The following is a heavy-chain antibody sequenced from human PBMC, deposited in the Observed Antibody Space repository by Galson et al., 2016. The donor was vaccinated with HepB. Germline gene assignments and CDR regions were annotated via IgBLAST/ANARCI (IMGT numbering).Heavy chain of an antibody. D-gene: IGHD1-1*01. Sequence: SLRLSCAASGFVFSNFGLSWVRQAPGKGLEWVASFSIRRTTCYSDSVQGRFTISRDNSNNTLYLQMNGLRAEDTAVYYCAKERLVRRIFDHWGQGTLLTVSS. V-gene: IGHV3-23*01. J-gene: IGHJ4*02. CDR3: AKERLVRRIFDH. CDR2: FSIRRTT. CDR1: GFVFSNFG.